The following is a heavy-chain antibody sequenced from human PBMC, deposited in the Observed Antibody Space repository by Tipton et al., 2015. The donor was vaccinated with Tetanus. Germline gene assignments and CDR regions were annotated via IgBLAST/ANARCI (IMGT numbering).Heavy chain of an antibody. V-gene: IGHV3-7*01. D-gene: IGHD2-21*01. Sequence: SLRLSCAAYGFTFSDYWLSWVRQAPGKGLEWVANIKTDGSVKNYVDSVKGRFTISGDNARSSLYLQIDSLRVEDTAVFYCAREIPGATVALDIWGQGTMVAVS. CDR3: AREIPGATVALDI. J-gene: IGHJ3*02. CDR1: GFTFSDYW. CDR2: IKTDGSVK.